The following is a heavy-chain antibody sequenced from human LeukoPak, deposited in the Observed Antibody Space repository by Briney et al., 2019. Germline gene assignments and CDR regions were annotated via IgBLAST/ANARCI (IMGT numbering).Heavy chain of an antibody. V-gene: IGHV1-2*02. CDR1: GYTFTGHY. J-gene: IGHJ4*02. CDR2: INPNSGGT. CDR3: ARGVSGGLGGPFDY. Sequence: ASVKVSCKASGYTFTGHYMHWVRQAPGQGLEWMGWINPNSGGTNYAQKFQGRVTMTRDTSISTAYMELSRLRSDDTAVYYCARGVSGGLGGPFDYWGQGTLVTVSS. D-gene: IGHD6-19*01.